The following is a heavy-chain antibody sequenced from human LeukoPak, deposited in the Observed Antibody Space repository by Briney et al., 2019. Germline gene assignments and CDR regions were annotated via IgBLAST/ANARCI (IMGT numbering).Heavy chain of an antibody. Sequence: SVKVPCKASGGTFSSYAISWVRQAPGQGLEWMGGIIPIFGTANYAQKFQGRVTITADESTSTAYMELSSLRSEDTAVYYCARERLYCSSTSCSMAHFDYWGQGTLVTVSS. CDR1: GGTFSSYA. CDR2: IIPIFGTA. V-gene: IGHV1-69*13. CDR3: ARERLYCSSTSCSMAHFDY. J-gene: IGHJ4*02. D-gene: IGHD2-2*01.